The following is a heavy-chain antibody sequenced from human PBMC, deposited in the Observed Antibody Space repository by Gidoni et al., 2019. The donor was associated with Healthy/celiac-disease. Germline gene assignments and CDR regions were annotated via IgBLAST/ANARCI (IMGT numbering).Heavy chain of an antibody. V-gene: IGHV3-21*01. CDR2: ISSSSSYI. CDR1: GFPFSSYS. J-gene: IGHJ6*02. D-gene: IGHD6-13*01. Sequence: EVQLVESGGGLVKPGGSLRLSCAASGFPFSSYSMNWVRQAPGKGLEWVSSISSSSSYIYYADSVKGRFTISRDNAKNSLYLQMNSLRAEDTAVYYCARDQAHTGYSTDPTMDVWGQGTTVTVSS. CDR3: ARDQAHTGYSTDPTMDV.